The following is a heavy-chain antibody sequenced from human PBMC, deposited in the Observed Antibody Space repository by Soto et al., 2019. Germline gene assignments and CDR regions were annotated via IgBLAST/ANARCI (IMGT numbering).Heavy chain of an antibody. CDR2: ILPIMGSV. CDR3: ARIPRYSYPTSDPLDN. Sequence: QVHLVQSGSEVKKPGSSVTVSCKASGGTFNTYTFSWVRQAPGQGLEWMGSILPIMGSVNYAHDFRGRLSITADPSTTMAYMELTSLTSHDTAIYYCARIPRYSYPTSDPLDNWGQGTLVTVSS. CDR1: GGTFNTYT. J-gene: IGHJ4*02. V-gene: IGHV1-69*01. D-gene: IGHD2-15*01.